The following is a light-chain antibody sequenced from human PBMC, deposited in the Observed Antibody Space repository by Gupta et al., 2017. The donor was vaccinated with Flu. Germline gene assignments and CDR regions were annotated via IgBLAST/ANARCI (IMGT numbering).Light chain of an antibody. J-gene: IGKJ2*01. CDR3: QQVGYSPFT. Sequence: ETVLTQSPGTLSLSPGERATLSCRASETLTHNYLAWYQQKVGQPPRLLIYGASNRATAIPDRFSGSGSGREFTLTIIRMDPEDYAVYYCQQVGYSPFTFGQWTKVEIK. V-gene: IGKV3-20*01. CDR2: GAS. CDR1: ETLTHNY.